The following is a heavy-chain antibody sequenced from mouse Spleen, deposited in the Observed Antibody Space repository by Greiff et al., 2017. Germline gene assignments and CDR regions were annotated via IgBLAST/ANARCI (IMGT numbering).Heavy chain of an antibody. Sequence: DVKLVESGPGLVKPSQSLSLTCTVTGYSITSDYAWNWIRQFPGNKLEWMGYISYSGSTSCNPSLKSRISITRDTSKNQFFLQLNSVTTEDTATYYCARGSYAMDYWGQGTSVTVSS. J-gene: IGHJ4*01. CDR3: ARGSYAMDY. CDR1: GYSITSDYA. CDR2: ISYSGST. V-gene: IGHV3-2*02.